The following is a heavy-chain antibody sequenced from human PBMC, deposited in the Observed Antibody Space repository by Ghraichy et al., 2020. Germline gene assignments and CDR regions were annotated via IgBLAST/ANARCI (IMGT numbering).Heavy chain of an antibody. CDR1: GFSLSSSGMC. CDR3: ARGTWLQQTFYCFDF. CDR2: IDSNGDT. Sequence: SGPTLVKPTQTLTLTCTFSGFSLSSSGMCVGWIRQPPGKALEWLALIDSNGDTFSSTSLKTRLSVSKDTSKNQVVLTMTNMDPLDTATYFCARGTWLQQTFYCFDFWGQGALLTVSS. J-gene: IGHJ4*02. V-gene: IGHV2-70*01. D-gene: IGHD5-24*01.